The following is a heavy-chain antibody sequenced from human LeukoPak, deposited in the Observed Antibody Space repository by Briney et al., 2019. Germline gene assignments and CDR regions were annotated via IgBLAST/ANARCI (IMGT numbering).Heavy chain of an antibody. CDR1: GYTLTELS. CDR2: FDPEDGET. V-gene: IGHV1-24*01. Sequence: GASVKVSCKVSGYTLTELSMHWVRQAPGKGLEWMGGFDPEDGETIYAQKFQGRVTMTEDTSTDTAYMELSSLRSEDTAVYYCATVPNPAGYSSGLRPFDYWGQGTLVTVSS. J-gene: IGHJ4*02. D-gene: IGHD6-19*01. CDR3: ATVPNPAGYSSGLRPFDY.